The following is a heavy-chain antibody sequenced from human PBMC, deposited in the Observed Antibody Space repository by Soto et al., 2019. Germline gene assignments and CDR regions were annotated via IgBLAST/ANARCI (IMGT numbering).Heavy chain of an antibody. Sequence: QVQLVESGGGVVQPGRSLRLSCAASGFTFSSYAMHWVRQAPGKGLEWVAVISYDGSNKYYADSVKGRFTISRDNSKNTLYLQMNSLRAEDTAVYYCARYGASGSRCFDYWGQGTLVTDSS. V-gene: IGHV3-30-3*01. CDR2: ISYDGSNK. J-gene: IGHJ4*02. CDR1: GFTFSSYA. D-gene: IGHD1-26*01. CDR3: ARYGASGSRCFDY.